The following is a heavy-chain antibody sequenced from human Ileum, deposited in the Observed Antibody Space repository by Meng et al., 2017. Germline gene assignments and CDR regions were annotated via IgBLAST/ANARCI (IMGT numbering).Heavy chain of an antibody. V-gene: IGHV4-4*02. CDR3: ATSNDRDVYYLGY. D-gene: IGHD3-22*01. Sequence: QVQVQEPGPRLVKPSWTLSLTCAVSGTWWSWVRQPPGKGLEWIGEIFQSGRTNYNPSLKSRVTISIDKSKSQISLQLSAVTAADTAVYSCATSNDRDVYYLGYWGQGTLVTVSS. CDR1: GTW. CDR2: IFQSGRT. J-gene: IGHJ4*02.